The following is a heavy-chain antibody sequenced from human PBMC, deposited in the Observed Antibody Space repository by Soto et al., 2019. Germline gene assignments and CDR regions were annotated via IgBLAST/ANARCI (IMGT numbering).Heavy chain of an antibody. Sequence: QVQLQQSGPGLVKPSGTLSLTCAVSGGSVNSPNCWHGVRQPPEQGLEWIGEVHHSGTSNYSPSLKTRLTLSVDKANNAVSMNLRSVTAEDTAIYYCARATPSGSPIDSWGQGILVTVSS. J-gene: IGHJ4*02. CDR3: ARATPSGSPIDS. V-gene: IGHV4-4*02. D-gene: IGHD6-19*01. CDR2: VHHSGTS. CDR1: GGSVNSPNC.